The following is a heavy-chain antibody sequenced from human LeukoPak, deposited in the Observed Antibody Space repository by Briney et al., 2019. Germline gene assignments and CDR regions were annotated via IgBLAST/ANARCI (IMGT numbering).Heavy chain of an antibody. D-gene: IGHD3-10*01. J-gene: IGHJ4*02. CDR1: GGSFSGYY. CDR2: INHSGST. V-gene: IGHV4-34*01. CDR3: ARRNAMVRGVIITGTAINLYY. Sequence: SETLSLTCAVYGGSFSGYYWSWIRQPPGKGLEWIGEINHSGSTNYNPSLKSRVTISVDTSKNQFSLKLSSVTAADTAVYYCARRNAMVRGVIITGTAINLYYWGQGTLVTVSS.